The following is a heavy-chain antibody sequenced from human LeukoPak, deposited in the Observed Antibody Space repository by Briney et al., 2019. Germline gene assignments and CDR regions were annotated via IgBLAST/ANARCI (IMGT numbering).Heavy chain of an antibody. CDR2: IYYSGST. CDR3: ARDIVVVPAANVYYYGMDV. J-gene: IGHJ6*02. CDR1: GGSISSSSYY. D-gene: IGHD2-2*01. Sequence: SETLSLTCTVSGGSISSSSYYWGWIRQPPGKGLEWIGSIYYSGSTYYNPSLKGRVTISVDTSKNQFSLKLSSVTAADTAVYYCARDIVVVPAANVYYYGMDVWGQGTTVTVSS. V-gene: IGHV4-39*07.